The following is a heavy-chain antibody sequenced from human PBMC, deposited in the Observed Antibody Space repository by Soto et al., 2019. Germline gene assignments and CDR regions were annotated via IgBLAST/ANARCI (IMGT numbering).Heavy chain of an antibody. V-gene: IGHV4-59*08. J-gene: IGHJ6*02. CDR3: VIQGIDYLHGLVDV. D-gene: IGHD4-17*01. CDR1: SGPDRSHN. CDR2: VYYTGDT. Sequence: QVQLQQSGPRLVKPSETLSLTCTVSSGPDRSHNWGWIRQPPGRGLEWIGYVYYTGDTAYNPSLRSRVSIPADTSTNDISLTLSSVTAADTAVYYCVIQGIDYLHGLVDVWGQGTTVSVSS.